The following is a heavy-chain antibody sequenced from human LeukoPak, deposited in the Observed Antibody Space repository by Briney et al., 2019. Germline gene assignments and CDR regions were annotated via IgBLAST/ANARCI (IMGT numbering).Heavy chain of an antibody. D-gene: IGHD2-8*01. CDR3: AKARRYCTNGVCYSANYYFDY. Sequence: PGGSLRLSCAASRFTFSSYAMSWVRQAPGKGLEWVSTISGSGGSTNYADSVKGRFTISRDNSKNTLYLQMNSLRAEDTAVYYCAKARRYCTNGVCYSANYYFDYWGQGTLVTVSS. J-gene: IGHJ4*02. CDR2: ISGSGGST. CDR1: RFTFSSYA. V-gene: IGHV3-23*01.